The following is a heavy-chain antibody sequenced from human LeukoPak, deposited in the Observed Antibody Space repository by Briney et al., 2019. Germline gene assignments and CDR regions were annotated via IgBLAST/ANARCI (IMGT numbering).Heavy chain of an antibody. CDR2: VDLGGRT. D-gene: IGHD2-2*01. CDR1: GYSISSGDYY. V-gene: IGHV4-61*02. J-gene: IGHJ4*02. Sequence: PSETLSLTCNVSGYSISSGDYYWTWIRQPAGKGLEWIGRVDLGGRTSYNTSLISRVTVSVDPSKNRFSLSLTSVTAADTATYYCARDAKYQLPTYWGQGTLVSVSS. CDR3: ARDAKYQLPTY.